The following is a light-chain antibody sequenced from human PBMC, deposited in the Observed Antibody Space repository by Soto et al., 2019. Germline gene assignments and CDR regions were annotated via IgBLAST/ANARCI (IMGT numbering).Light chain of an antibody. CDR1: QNISPW. CDR3: QQYQSFAYT. J-gene: IGKJ2*01. CDR2: KAS. Sequence: DIQMTQSPSTLSASIGDRVTITCRASQNISPWLAWYQQKPGKAPKLLIYKASNLQSGVPSRFSGSGAGAYFTLTINSLQADDSASYYCQQYQSFAYTFGQGTKLEIK. V-gene: IGKV1-5*03.